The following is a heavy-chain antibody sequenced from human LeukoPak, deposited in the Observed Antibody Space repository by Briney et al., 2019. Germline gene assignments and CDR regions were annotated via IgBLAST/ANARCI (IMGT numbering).Heavy chain of an antibody. CDR1: GGSISSGGYY. Sequence: PSETLSLTCTVSGGSISSGGYYWSWIRQHPGKGLEWIGYIYYSGSTYYNPSLKSRVTISVDTSKNQFSLKLSSVTAADTAVYYCARDMIVQMDYWGQGTLVTVSS. V-gene: IGHV4-31*03. CDR2: IYYSGST. CDR3: ARDMIVQMDY. D-gene: IGHD3-22*01. J-gene: IGHJ4*02.